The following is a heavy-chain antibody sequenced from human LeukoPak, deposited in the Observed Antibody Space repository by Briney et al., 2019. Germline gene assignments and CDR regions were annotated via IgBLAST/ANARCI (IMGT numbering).Heavy chain of an antibody. V-gene: IGHV3-72*01. D-gene: IGHD1-26*01. CDR3: VRVMLGSSKFFDL. J-gene: IGHJ2*01. CDR1: GFTFSHYY. Sequence: GGSLRLSCAGSGFTFSHYYIDWVRQAPGKGLEWVARIRNKANSYSIEYAASVKGRFTISRDDSKNSVYLQMNSLKSEDTADYYCVRVMLGSSKFFDLWGRGALVTVSS. CDR2: IRNKANSYSI.